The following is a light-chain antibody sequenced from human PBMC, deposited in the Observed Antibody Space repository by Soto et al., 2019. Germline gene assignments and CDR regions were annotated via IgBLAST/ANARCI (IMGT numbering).Light chain of an antibody. CDR3: SSYTSSSTLVV. CDR2: EVS. Sequence: QSALTQPASVSGSPGQSITISCTGTSSDVGGYNYVSWYQQHPGKAPKLMYEVSNRPSGVSNRFSGSKSGNTASLTISGLQAEDEADYYCSSYTSSSTLVVFGGGTKLTVL. J-gene: IGLJ2*01. V-gene: IGLV2-14*01. CDR1: SSDVGGYNY.